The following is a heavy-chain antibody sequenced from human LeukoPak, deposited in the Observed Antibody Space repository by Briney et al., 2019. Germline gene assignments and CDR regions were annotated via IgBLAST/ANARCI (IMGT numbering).Heavy chain of an antibody. D-gene: IGHD1-26*01. CDR2: IYHRGFT. J-gene: IGHJ4*02. CDR3: ASQYSGGFQLDN. CDR1: GGSISSSSYY. Sequence: SETLSLTCTVSGGSISSSSYYWGWIRQPPGKGLQWIGSIYHRGFTFYSASLRSRVAISIDTSKSQFSLRLTSVTAADTAIYYCASQYSGGFQLDNWGQGALVTVS. V-gene: IGHV4-39*07.